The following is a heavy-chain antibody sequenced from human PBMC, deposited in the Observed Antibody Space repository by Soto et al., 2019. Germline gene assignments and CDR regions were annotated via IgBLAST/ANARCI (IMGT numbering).Heavy chain of an antibody. CDR3: VAGYNSRLDY. V-gene: IGHV1-69*02. CDR2: ILPILDVA. J-gene: IGHJ4*02. Sequence: QVQLVQSGAEVRKPGSSVKVSCKASEGSFSTYSTNWVRQAPGQGLEWMGRILPILDVANYAQKFQGRVTITADKSTGTAYMEWNTLRSQDTAVYYCVAGYNSRLDYWGQGTLVTVSS. CDR1: EGSFSTYS. D-gene: IGHD5-12*01.